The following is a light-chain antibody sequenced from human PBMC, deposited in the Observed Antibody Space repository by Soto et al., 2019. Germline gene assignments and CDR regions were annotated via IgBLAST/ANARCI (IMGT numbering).Light chain of an antibody. CDR2: RNN. Sequence: QSVLTQPPSASGTPGQRVTISCSGSSSNIGSNYVYWYQQLPVTAPQLFIYRNNQRPSGVPDRFSGSKSGTSASLAISGLRSEDEADYYCAVWDDRLSGPVFGGGTKLTVL. J-gene: IGLJ3*02. V-gene: IGLV1-47*01. CDR1: SSNIGSNY. CDR3: AVWDDRLSGPV.